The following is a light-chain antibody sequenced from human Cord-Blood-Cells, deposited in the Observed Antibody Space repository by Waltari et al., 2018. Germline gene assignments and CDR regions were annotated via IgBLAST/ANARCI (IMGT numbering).Light chain of an antibody. V-gene: IGKV1-5*03. CDR1: QSISSW. Sequence: DLQMTHSPSTLSASVGDRVTITCRASQSISSWLAWYQQKPGKAPKLLIYKASSLESGVPSRFSGSGSGTEFTLTISSLQPDDFATYYCQQYNSYSQTFGQGTKVEIK. CDR2: KAS. CDR3: QQYNSYSQT. J-gene: IGKJ1*01.